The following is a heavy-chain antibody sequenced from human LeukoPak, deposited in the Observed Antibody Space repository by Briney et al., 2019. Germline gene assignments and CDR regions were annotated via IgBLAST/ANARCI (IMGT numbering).Heavy chain of an antibody. V-gene: IGHV3-11*01. J-gene: IGHJ4*02. CDR1: GFTFSDYY. Sequence: KPGGSLRLSCAASGFTFSDYYMSWIRQAPGKGLEWVLYISSSGSTIYYADSVKGRFTISRDNAKNSLYLQMNSLRAEDTAVYYCATSYSYGQPEFDYWGQGTLVTVPS. CDR2: ISSSGSTI. CDR3: ATSYSYGQPEFDY. D-gene: IGHD5-18*01.